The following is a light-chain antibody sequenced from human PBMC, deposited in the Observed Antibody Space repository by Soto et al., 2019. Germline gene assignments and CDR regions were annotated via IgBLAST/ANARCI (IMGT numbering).Light chain of an antibody. CDR2: YNT. CDR1: NIGSKS. CDR3: QVWDTDSDHVV. J-gene: IGLJ2*01. V-gene: IGLV3-21*04. Sequence: SSELTQPPSVSVAPGKTATITCGGNNIGSKSVHWYQQKPGQAPVLVIYYNTDRPSGIPERFSGSNSGNTATLTISRVEAGDEADYYCQVWDTDSDHVVFGGGTKLTVL.